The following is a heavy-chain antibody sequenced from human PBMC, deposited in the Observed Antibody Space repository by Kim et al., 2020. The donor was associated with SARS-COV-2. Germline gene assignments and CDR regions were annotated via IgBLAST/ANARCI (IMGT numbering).Heavy chain of an antibody. Sequence: SETLSLTCTVSGGSINNYYWSWIRQPPGKGLEYVGYIFFWGTTNYNPSLNGRVTISVDTTKNQFSLNLRSVTAADTAKYYCARHGVVPLLRWGYDYWGPGTLVSVSS. J-gene: IGHJ4*02. CDR2: IFFWGTT. CDR1: GGSINNYY. D-gene: IGHD3-16*01. V-gene: IGHV4-59*08. CDR3: ARHGVVPLLRWGYDY.